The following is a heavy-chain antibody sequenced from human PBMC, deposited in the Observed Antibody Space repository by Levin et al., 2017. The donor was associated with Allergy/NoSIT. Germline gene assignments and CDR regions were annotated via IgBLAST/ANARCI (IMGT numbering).Heavy chain of an antibody. Sequence: ASVKVSCKASGYTFTSLDINWVRQATGQGLEWMGWMSPTSGDTGYAQKFQGRVTMTRDTSISTAYMELSSLTSEDTAVYYCARGVAQGVDYWGQGTLVTVSS. CDR3: ARGVAQGVDY. V-gene: IGHV1-8*01. CDR2: MSPTSGDT. CDR1: GYTFTSLD. J-gene: IGHJ4*02.